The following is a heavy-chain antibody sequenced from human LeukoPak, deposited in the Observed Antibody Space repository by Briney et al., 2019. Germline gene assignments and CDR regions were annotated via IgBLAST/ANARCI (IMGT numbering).Heavy chain of an antibody. CDR1: GGSISSSSYY. CDR2: ISYSGST. D-gene: IGHD3-10*01. J-gene: IGHJ4*02. Sequence: PSETLSLTCTVSGGSISSSSYYWGWIRQPPGKGLEWIGSISYSGSTYYKPSLKSRVTISEDTSKNQFSLKLSSVTAADTAVYYCASLRPGGRQDYWGQGTLVIVSS. CDR3: ASLRPGGRQDY. V-gene: IGHV4-39*01.